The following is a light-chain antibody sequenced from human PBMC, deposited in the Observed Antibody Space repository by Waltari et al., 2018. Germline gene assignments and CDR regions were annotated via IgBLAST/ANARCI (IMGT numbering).Light chain of an antibody. Sequence: SYVLTQPPSLSVAPGKTARITCGGNDIGSKSVHWYQQRPGQAPVLVVYDESGRPSGIPERVSGSNSGNAVTLTISGVEAGDEADYYCQVWDSTSDHRVFGGGTKLTVL. CDR1: DIGSKS. V-gene: IGLV3-21*01. J-gene: IGLJ3*02. CDR2: DES. CDR3: QVWDSTSDHRV.